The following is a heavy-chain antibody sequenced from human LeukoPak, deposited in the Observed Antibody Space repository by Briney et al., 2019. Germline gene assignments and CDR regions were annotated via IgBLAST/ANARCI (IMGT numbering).Heavy chain of an antibody. Sequence: SETLSLTCTVSGGSISSSSYYWGWIRQPPGKGLEWIGSIYYSGSTYYNPSLKSRVTISVDTSKNQFSLKLSSVTAADTAVYYCAREELGASDIWGQGTMVTVSS. J-gene: IGHJ3*02. V-gene: IGHV4-39*07. CDR1: GGSISSSSYY. CDR2: IYYSGST. CDR3: AREELGASDI. D-gene: IGHD1-26*01.